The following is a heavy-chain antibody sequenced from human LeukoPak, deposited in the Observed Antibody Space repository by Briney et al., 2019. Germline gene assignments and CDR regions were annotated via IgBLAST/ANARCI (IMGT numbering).Heavy chain of an antibody. CDR2: IDSSSSYI. CDR1: GFTFSDFY. J-gene: IGHJ4*02. D-gene: IGHD3-16*01. V-gene: IGHV3-21*06. Sequence: GGSLRLSCAASGFTFSDFYMTWVRQAPGKGLEWVSSIDSSSSYIFYADSMKGRFTISRDNAKNSLYLQMDSLRAEDTAMYFCAKGNVMGGRGFDYWGQGTLVTVSS. CDR3: AKGNVMGGRGFDY.